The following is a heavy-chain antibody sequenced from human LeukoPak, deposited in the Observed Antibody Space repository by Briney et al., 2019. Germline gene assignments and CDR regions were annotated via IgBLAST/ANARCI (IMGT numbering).Heavy chain of an antibody. V-gene: IGHV4-59*08. CDR1: GGSTSSYY. Sequence: SETLSLTCTVSGGSTSSYYWSWIRQPPGKGLEWIGYIYYSGSTNYNPSLKSRVTISVDTSKNQLSLKLNSVTAADTAVYYCARADRYYYGMDVWGQGTTVTVSS. CDR3: ARADRYYYGMDV. J-gene: IGHJ6*02. CDR2: IYYSGST.